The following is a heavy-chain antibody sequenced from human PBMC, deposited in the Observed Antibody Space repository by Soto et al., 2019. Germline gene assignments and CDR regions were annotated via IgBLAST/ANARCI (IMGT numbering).Heavy chain of an antibody. Sequence: GSGPTLVNPTQTLTLTCTFSGFSLSTTGVGVGWIRQPPGKALEWLALIYWDDDKRYSPSLKGRLTITKDTSKNQVVLTMTNMDPVDTATYYCARSSSSSWLPLTFDIWGQGAMVTVSS. CDR1: GFSLSTTGVG. CDR3: ARSSSSSWLPLTFDI. D-gene: IGHD6-13*01. J-gene: IGHJ3*02. CDR2: IYWDDDK. V-gene: IGHV2-5*02.